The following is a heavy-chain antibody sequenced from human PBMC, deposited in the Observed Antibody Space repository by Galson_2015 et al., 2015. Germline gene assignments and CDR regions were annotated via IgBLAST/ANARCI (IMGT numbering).Heavy chain of an antibody. V-gene: IGHV3-30*18. CDR3: AKGAGGEPLEFGY. Sequence: SLRLSCAASGFTFSSYGMHWVRQAPGKGLEWVAVISYDGSNKYYADSVKGRFTISRDNSKNTLYLQMNSLRAEDTAVYYCAKGAGGEPLEFGYWGQGTLVTVSS. J-gene: IGHJ4*02. D-gene: IGHD1-26*01. CDR2: ISYDGSNK. CDR1: GFTFSSYG.